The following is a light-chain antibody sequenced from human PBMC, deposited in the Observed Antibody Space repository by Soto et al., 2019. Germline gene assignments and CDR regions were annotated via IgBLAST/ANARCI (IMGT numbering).Light chain of an antibody. CDR1: QGISNY. V-gene: IGKV1-27*01. CDR2: GAS. J-gene: IGKJ3*01. CDR3: QRYNSAPPVT. Sequence: DIQMTQSPSSLYASVGDRVTITCRASQGISNYLAWYQQKPGKVPELLIYGASTLQSGVPSRFSGSGSGTEFTLTISSLQPEDVASYYCQRYNSAPPVTFGPGTKVDIK.